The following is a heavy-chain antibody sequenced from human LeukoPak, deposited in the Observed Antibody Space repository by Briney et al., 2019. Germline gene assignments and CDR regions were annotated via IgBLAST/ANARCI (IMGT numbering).Heavy chain of an antibody. CDR2: IYHSGST. CDR3: ATQNDFYCSGGSCYVLDPDAFDI. D-gene: IGHD2-15*01. V-gene: IGHV4-38-2*02. Sequence: SETLSLTCTVSGYSISSGYYWGWIRQPPGKGLEWIGSIYHSGSTYYNPSLKSRVTISVDTSKNQFSLKLSSVTAADTALYYCATQNDFYCSGGSCYVLDPDAFDIWGQGTMVTVSS. CDR1: GYSISSGYY. J-gene: IGHJ3*02.